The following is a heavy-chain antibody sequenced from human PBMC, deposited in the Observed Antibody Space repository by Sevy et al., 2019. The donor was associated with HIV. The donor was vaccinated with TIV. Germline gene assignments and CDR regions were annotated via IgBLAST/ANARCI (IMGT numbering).Heavy chain of an antibody. Sequence: GESLKISCAASGFTFSSYAIHWVRQAPGKGLEWVAFISYDGSNKYYADSVKGRFTISRDNSKKTLYLQMNSLRAEDAAVYYCAGDQHDYAGDLRTGWFDPWGQGTLVTVSS. CDR1: GFTFSSYA. CDR3: AGDQHDYAGDLRTGWFDP. J-gene: IGHJ5*02. D-gene: IGHD2-21*02. V-gene: IGHV3-30-3*01. CDR2: ISYDGSNK.